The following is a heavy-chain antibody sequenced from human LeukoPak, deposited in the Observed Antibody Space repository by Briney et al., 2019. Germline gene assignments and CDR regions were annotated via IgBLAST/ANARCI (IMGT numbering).Heavy chain of an antibody. D-gene: IGHD2-2*01. CDR3: ARDREVPAAPYYYYGMDV. V-gene: IGHV4-31*03. J-gene: IGHJ6*02. CDR2: IYYSGST. Sequence: SETLSLTCTVSGGSISSGGYYWSWIRQHPGKGLEWIGYIYYSGSTYYNPSLKSRVTISVDTSKNQFSLKLSSVAAADTAVYYCARDREVPAAPYYYYGMDVWGQGTTVTVSS. CDR1: GGSISSGGYY.